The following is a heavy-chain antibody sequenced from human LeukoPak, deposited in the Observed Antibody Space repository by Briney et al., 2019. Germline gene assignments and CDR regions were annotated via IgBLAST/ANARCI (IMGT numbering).Heavy chain of an antibody. CDR1: RFTFSSYS. CDR2: ISSSGSYI. V-gene: IGHV3-21*04. D-gene: IGHD3-22*01. J-gene: IGHJ4*02. Sequence: GGSLRLSCAASRFTFSSYSMNWVRQAPGKGLEWVSSISSSGSYIYYADSVKGRFTISRDNAKNSLYLQMNSLRAEDTAVYYCAKSSGRYRYDSSDYWGQGILVTVSS. CDR3: AKSSGRYRYDSSDY.